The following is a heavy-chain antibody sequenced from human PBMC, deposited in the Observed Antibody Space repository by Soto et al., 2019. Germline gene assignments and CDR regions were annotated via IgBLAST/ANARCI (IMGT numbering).Heavy chain of an antibody. Sequence: GGSLRLSCAASGFTFSSYGMHWVRQAPGKGLEWVAVIWYDGSNKYYADSVKGRFTISRDNSKNTLYLQMNSLRAEDTAVYYCARVYCSGGSPKTCFDPRGQGTLVTVSS. V-gene: IGHV3-33*01. D-gene: IGHD2-15*01. CDR2: IWYDGSNK. CDR1: GFTFSSYG. CDR3: ARVYCSGGSPKTCFDP. J-gene: IGHJ5*02.